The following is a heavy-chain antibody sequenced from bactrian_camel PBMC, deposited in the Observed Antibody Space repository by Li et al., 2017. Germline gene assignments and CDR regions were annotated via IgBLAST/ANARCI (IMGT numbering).Heavy chain of an antibody. J-gene: IGHJ6*01. CDR3: AADYFWASRCRLRTDFGY. Sequence: VQPGGSLRVSCSVTTKNDACMAWLRQIPGKQLEAVASIDIDGITKYSNSVKGRFTISQDSAKKTLFLQMNSLKPEDTAMYYCAADYFWASRCRLRTDFGYRGRGTQVTVS. CDR1: TKNDAC. CDR2: IDIDGIT. V-gene: IGHV3S53*01. D-gene: IGHD1*01.